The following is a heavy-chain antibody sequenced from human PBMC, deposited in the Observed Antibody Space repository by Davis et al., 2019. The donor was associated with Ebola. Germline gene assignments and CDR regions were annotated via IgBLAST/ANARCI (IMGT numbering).Heavy chain of an antibody. CDR3: ARAILGPSFRAYYGMDV. D-gene: IGHD3-16*02. J-gene: IGHJ6*02. Sequence: SVKVSCKASGGTFSSYAISWVRQAPGQGLEWMGGIIPIFGTANYAQKFQGRVTITADESTSTAYMELSSLRSEDTAVYYCARAILGPSFRAYYGMDVWGQGTTVTVSS. CDR1: GGTFSSYA. CDR2: IIPIFGTA. V-gene: IGHV1-69*13.